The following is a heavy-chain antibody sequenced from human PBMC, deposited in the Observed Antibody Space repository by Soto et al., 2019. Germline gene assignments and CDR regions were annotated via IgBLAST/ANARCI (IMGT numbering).Heavy chain of an antibody. V-gene: IGHV4-31*03. Sequence: QVQLQESGPGLVKPSQTLSLTCTVSGGSISSGGYYWNWIRQHPGKGLEWLGYIYYSGSTYYNPSLQSRVSISVATSKTHFSLKLTSVTAADTAVYYCARSVFPWGRGTLVTVSS. J-gene: IGHJ5*02. CDR3: ARSVFP. CDR1: GGSISSGGYY. CDR2: IYYSGST.